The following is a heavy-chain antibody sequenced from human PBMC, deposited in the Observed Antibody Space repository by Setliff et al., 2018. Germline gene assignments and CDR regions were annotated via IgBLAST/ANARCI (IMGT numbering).Heavy chain of an antibody. CDR3: ARWMEYYQRDNRGEGGMDV. CDR2: ISYSGTP. J-gene: IGHJ6*03. D-gene: IGHD2-2*01. Sequence: LSETLSLTCTVSDDSFTSSRYYWGWIRQAPGSGLEWIGSISYSGTPYYNASVESRVTISIDTSRNQFSLELRSVTVADTAVYYCARWMEYYQRDNRGEGGMDVWGKGTTVTVSS. CDR1: DDSFTSSRYY. V-gene: IGHV4-39*01.